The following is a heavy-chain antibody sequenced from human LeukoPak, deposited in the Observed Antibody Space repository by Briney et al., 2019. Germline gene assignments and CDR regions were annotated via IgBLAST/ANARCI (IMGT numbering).Heavy chain of an antibody. Sequence: SETLSLTCAVYGGSFSGYYWSWIRQPPGKGLEWIGSIYYSGSTYYNPSLKSRVTISVDTSKNQFSLKLSSVTAADTAVYYCARDRALVGATAYFDYWGQGTLVTVSS. D-gene: IGHD1-26*01. J-gene: IGHJ4*02. CDR1: GGSFSGYY. V-gene: IGHV4-34*01. CDR3: ARDRALVGATAYFDY. CDR2: IYYSGST.